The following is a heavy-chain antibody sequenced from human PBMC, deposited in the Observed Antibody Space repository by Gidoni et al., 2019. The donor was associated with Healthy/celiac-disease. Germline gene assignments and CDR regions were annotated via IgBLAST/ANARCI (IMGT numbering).Heavy chain of an antibody. J-gene: IGHJ4*02. Sequence: EVQLVESGGGWVPPGGSLKLSCAASGVTFSGSAMHWVRQSSGKGLVWVGRIRIKSNRYETAYAASVKGRFTISSDDSKNTAYLQMNSLKTEDTAVYYCTRHENGIAAAGDYWGQGTLVTVSS. D-gene: IGHD6-13*01. CDR2: IRIKSNRYET. CDR1: GVTFSGSA. CDR3: TRHENGIAAAGDY. V-gene: IGHV3-73*02.